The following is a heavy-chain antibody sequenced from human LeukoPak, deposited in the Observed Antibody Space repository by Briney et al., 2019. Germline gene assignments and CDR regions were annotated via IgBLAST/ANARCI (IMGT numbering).Heavy chain of an antibody. J-gene: IGHJ6*03. V-gene: IGHV4-39*01. CDR1: GGSISSSSYY. D-gene: IGHD3-3*01. CDR2: IYYSGST. CDR3: ASQDTIFGVVTPGYYYYMDV. Sequence: SETLSLTCTVSGGSISSSSYYWGWIRQPPGKGLEWIGSIYYSGSTYYNPSLKGRVTISVDTSKNQFSLKLSSVTAADTAVYYCASQDTIFGVVTPGYYYYMDVWGKGTTVTVSS.